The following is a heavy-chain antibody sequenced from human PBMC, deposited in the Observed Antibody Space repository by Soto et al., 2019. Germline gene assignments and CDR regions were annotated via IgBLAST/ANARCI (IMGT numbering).Heavy chain of an antibody. J-gene: IGHJ6*02. D-gene: IGHD2-2*01. CDR1: GFTFSVSA. Sequence: QVQVVESGGGVVQPGTSLRLSCAASGFTFSVSAIHWVRRAPGKGLEWVAVISSDGSHQYYADSVRGRFTISRDNPKNTLYLQMNSLRAEDTAVYYCARPYCRSTRCYLYYYGMDVWGPGTTVTVSS. V-gene: IGHV3-30-3*01. CDR3: ARPYCRSTRCYLYYYGMDV. CDR2: ISSDGSHQ.